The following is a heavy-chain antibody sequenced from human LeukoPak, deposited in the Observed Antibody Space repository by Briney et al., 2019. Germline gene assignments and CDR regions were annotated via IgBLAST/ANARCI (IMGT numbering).Heavy chain of an antibody. D-gene: IGHD5/OR15-5a*01. V-gene: IGHV3-11*04. J-gene: IGHJ4*02. CDR3: ARGIESSRGSDY. Sequence: GGSLRLSCAASGFTVSNNYMSWVRQAPGKGLEWVSYITSRSSTIYYADSVKGRFTISRDDAKNSVYLQMNSLRAEDTAVYYCARGIESSRGSDYWGQGTLVTVSS. CDR1: GFTVSNNY. CDR2: ITSRSSTI.